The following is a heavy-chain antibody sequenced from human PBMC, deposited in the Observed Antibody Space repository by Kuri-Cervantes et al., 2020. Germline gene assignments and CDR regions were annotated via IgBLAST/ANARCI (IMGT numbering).Heavy chain of an antibody. CDR1: GGSISSSSYY. J-gene: IGHJ4*02. CDR2: IFYSGST. CDR3: ARQRCGGGCFSTH. D-gene: IGHD2-15*01. Sequence: ESLKISCTVSGGSISSSSYYWAWIRQPPGKGLEWIGSIFYSGSTYYSPSLKSRVTIFVDTSKNQFSLKPRSVTAADTAVYYCARQRCGGGCFSTHWGQGTLVTVSS. V-gene: IGHV4-39*01.